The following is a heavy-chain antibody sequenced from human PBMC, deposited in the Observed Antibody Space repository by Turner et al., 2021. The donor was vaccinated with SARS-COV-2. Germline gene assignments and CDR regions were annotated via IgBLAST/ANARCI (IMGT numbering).Heavy chain of an antibody. CDR3: AREGAPVSSSSRVWFDP. J-gene: IGHJ5*02. V-gene: IGHV1-2*02. CDR1: GSPFTGYY. Sequence: QVQLVQSGAAVKTPGASVKVSCKASGSPFTGYYMHWVRQAPGQGLEWMGWINPNSGGTNYAQKFQGRVTMTRDTSISTAYMDLSRLRSDDTAVYYCAREGAPVSSSSRVWFDPWGQGTLVTVSS. D-gene: IGHD6-6*01. CDR2: INPNSGGT.